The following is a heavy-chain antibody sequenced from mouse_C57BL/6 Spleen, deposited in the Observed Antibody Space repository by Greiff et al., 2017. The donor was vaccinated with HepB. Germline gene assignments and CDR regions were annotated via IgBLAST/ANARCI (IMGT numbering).Heavy chain of an antibody. Sequence: VQLQQSGAELVKPGASVKLSCKASGYTFTSYWMHWVKQRPGQGLEWIGMIHPNSGSTNYNEKFKSKATLTVDKSSSTAYMQLSSLTSEDSAVYKCASHPFSYGNSGDYTMDYWGQGTSVTVSS. J-gene: IGHJ4*01. CDR2: IHPNSGST. CDR1: GYTFTSYW. CDR3: ASHPFSYGNSGDYTMDY. V-gene: IGHV1-64*01. D-gene: IGHD2-1*01.